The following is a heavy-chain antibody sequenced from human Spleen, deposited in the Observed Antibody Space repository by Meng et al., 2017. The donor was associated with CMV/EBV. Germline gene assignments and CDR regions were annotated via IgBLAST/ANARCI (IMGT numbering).Heavy chain of an antibody. CDR1: RYPFTNYG. J-gene: IGHJ4*02. CDR3: ARDRATRAYYFDY. V-gene: IGHV1-18*01. CDR2: ISAYNGNT. D-gene: IGHD1-1*01. Sequence: KASRYPFTNYGISWVRQAPGQGLEWIGCISAYNGNTNYAQNFQGRVTMTTDTHTTTAYMELRSLRSDDTAIYFCARDRATRAYYFDYWGQGTLVTVSS.